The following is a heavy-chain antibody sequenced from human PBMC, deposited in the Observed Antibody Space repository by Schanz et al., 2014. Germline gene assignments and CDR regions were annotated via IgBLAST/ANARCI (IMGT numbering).Heavy chain of an antibody. Sequence: EVQLVESGGGWVQPGGSLRLSCAASGFTFSDYSMNWVRQAPGKGPEWVSYIRSSSTPIYYADSMKGRFTISRDNSNKTVDLQMNSLRAEDTALYYCVRDELLWFGEVLSLDYWGQGALVTVSS. CDR2: IRSSSTPI. CDR1: GFTFSDYS. J-gene: IGHJ4*02. CDR3: VRDELLWFGEVLSLDY. D-gene: IGHD3-10*01. V-gene: IGHV3-48*04.